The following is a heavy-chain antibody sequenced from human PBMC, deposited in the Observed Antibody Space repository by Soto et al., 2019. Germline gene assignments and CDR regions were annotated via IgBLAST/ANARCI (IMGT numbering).Heavy chain of an antibody. CDR1: GLSLGSCP. D-gene: IGHD3-16*01. J-gene: IGHJ4*02. V-gene: IGHV3-23*01. CDR2: IRGDDT. Sequence: PGRSLTSSCAGSGLSLGSCPMTWVRQATGKGLEGVSTIRGDDTTYADSVKGRFTISRDDSKNTLYLQMNSLRAEATALYYSAKLGQSYLTGFEYWGQGALVTVSS. CDR3: AKLGQSYLTGFEY.